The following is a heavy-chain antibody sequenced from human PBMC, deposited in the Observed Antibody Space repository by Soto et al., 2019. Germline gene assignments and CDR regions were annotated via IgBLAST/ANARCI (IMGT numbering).Heavy chain of an antibody. Sequence: GPMRLDCAASGVTISRYSMTCVHQAPGKGLEYVSAISSNGGSTYYANSVKGRFTISRDNSKNTLYLQMGSLRAEDMAVYYCARGVVPAARGNWFDPWGQGTLVTVPS. V-gene: IGHV3-64*01. CDR3: ARGVVPAARGNWFDP. D-gene: IGHD2-2*01. CDR2: ISSNGGST. J-gene: IGHJ5*02. CDR1: GVTISRYS.